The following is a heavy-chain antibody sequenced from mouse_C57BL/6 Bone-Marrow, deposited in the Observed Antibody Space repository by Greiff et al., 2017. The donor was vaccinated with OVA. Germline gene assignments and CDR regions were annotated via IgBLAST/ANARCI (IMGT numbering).Heavy chain of an antibody. CDR3: AIYDYDGDWYFDV. D-gene: IGHD2-4*01. V-gene: IGHV1-22*01. CDR1: GYTFTDYN. Sequence: EVQLVESGPELVKPGASVKMSCKASGYTFTDYNMHWVKQSHGKSLEWIGYINPNNGGTSYNQKIKGKATLTVNKSSSTAYMELRSLTSEDSAVYYCAIYDYDGDWYFDVWGTGTTVTVSS. J-gene: IGHJ1*03. CDR2: INPNNGGT.